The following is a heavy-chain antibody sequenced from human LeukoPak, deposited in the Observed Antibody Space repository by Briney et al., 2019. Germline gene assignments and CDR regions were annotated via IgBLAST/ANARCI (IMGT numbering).Heavy chain of an antibody. V-gene: IGHV3-23*01. CDR2: ISGSGGST. CDR1: GFTFSSYA. Sequence: GGSLRLSCAASGFTFSSYAMSWVRQAPGKGLEWVSAISGSGGSTYYADSVKGRCTISRDNAKNSLYLQMNSLRAEDTAVYYCARGMIEIGVAASWYDYDSSGYRRNYYFDYWGQGTLVTVSS. CDR3: ARGMIEIGVAASWYDYDSSGYRRNYYFDY. J-gene: IGHJ4*02. D-gene: IGHD3-22*01.